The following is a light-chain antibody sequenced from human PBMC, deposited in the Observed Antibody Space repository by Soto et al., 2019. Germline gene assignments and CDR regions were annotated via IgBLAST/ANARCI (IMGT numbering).Light chain of an antibody. J-gene: IGKJ1*01. CDR1: QSVAIS. Sequence: EIVLTQSPATLSVSPGERVILSCRASQSVAISLAWYQQKPGQAPRLLIYGASTRATDMPGTFSGRGSGTEFTLTISSLEPEDFAVYYCQQYNSYSPTFGQGTKVDIK. CDR2: GAS. CDR3: QQYNSYSPT. V-gene: IGKV3-15*01.